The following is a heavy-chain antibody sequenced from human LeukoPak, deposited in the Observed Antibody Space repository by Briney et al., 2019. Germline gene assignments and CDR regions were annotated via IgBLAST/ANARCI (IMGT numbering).Heavy chain of an antibody. CDR2: IYYSGST. J-gene: IGHJ4*02. CDR1: GGSIGSGGYS. Sequence: SETLSLTCAVSGGSIGSGGYSWSWIRQPPGKALEWIGYIYYSGSTYYNPSLKSRVTISVDTSKNQFSLKLSSVTAADTAVYYCARDLLNEGNHLDYWGQGTLVTVSS. CDR3: ARDLLNEGNHLDY. D-gene: IGHD4-23*01. V-gene: IGHV4-30-2*05.